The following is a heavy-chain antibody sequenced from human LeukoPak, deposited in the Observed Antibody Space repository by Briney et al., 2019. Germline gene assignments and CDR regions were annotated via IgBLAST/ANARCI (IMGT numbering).Heavy chain of an antibody. D-gene: IGHD3-22*01. CDR3: ARDSSLPDY. J-gene: IGHJ4*02. CDR1: GFTFSSYW. Sequence: GSLRLSCAASGFTFSSYWMHWVRQAPGKGLVWVSRINSDGSTTIYADSVKGRFTISRDNAKNTMYLQMNSLRAEDGAVYYCARDSSLPDYWGQGTLVTVSS. V-gene: IGHV3-74*01. CDR2: INSDGSTT.